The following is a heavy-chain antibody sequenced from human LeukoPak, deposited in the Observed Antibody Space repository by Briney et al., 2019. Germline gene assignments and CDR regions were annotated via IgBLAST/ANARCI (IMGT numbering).Heavy chain of an antibody. Sequence: ASVKVSCKASGYNFISYYMNWVRQAPGQGLEWMGIINPSGGTTYYTQKFQGRVTMTRDTSTSTFYMELSSLRSEDTAIYYCARVDSGTYSLLPFDYWGQGTLVTVSS. CDR2: INPSGGTT. J-gene: IGHJ4*02. V-gene: IGHV1-46*01. D-gene: IGHD1-26*01. CDR1: GYNFISYY. CDR3: ARVDSGTYSLLPFDY.